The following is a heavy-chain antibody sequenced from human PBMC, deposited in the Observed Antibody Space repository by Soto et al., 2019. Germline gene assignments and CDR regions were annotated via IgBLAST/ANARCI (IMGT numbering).Heavy chain of an antibody. D-gene: IGHD3-3*01. CDR3: SGPFDY. CDR1: GYTFSSYS. Sequence: ASVKVSCKTSGYTFSSYSINWVRQAPGQGLEWMAWISTHSGNTHYAERVQGRVTVTLDKSTRTAFMEMWGLTSDDTALYFWSGPFDYWGRGALVTVSS. J-gene: IGHJ4*02. V-gene: IGHV1-18*04. CDR2: ISTHSGNT.